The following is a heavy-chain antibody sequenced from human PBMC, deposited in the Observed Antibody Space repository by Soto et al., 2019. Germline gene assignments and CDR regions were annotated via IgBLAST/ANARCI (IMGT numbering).Heavy chain of an antibody. D-gene: IGHD2-8*01. CDR3: AKDLILMVYASSLDFDY. J-gene: IGHJ4*02. CDR1: GFTFSNAW. Sequence: EVQLVESGGGLVKPGGSLRLSCAASGFTFSNAWMSWVRQAPGKGLEWVGHIESKTDGGTTDYAAPVKGRFTISGDDSKNTLFLQMNGLKSEDTAVYYCAKDLILMVYASSLDFDYWGQGTLVTVSS. CDR2: IESKTDGGTT. V-gene: IGHV3-15*04.